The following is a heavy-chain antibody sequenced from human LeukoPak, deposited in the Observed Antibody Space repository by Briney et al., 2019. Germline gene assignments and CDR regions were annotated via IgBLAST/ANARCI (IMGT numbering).Heavy chain of an antibody. CDR2: IYYSGST. D-gene: IGHD6-13*01. CDR3: ARVTQQLVPYFDY. CDR1: GGSISSYY. V-gene: IGHV4-59*01. J-gene: IGHJ4*02. Sequence: PSETLSLTCTVSGGSISSYYWSWIRQPPGKGLEWIGYIYYSGSTNYNPSLKSRVTISVDTSKNQFSLKLSSVTAADTAMYYCARVTQQLVPYFDYWGQGTLVTVSS.